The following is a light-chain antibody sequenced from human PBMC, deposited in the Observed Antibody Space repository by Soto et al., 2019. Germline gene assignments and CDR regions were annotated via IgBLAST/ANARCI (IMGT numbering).Light chain of an antibody. CDR1: SSDVGAYNY. Sequence: QSALTQPASVSGSPGQSITISCTGTSSDVGAYNYVSWYQQLPGKAPKRIIYEVSNRPSGVSNRFFGSKSGNTASLTISGLQAEDEADYYCTSYTSSSTLDVFGGGTKLTVL. CDR2: EVS. CDR3: TSYTSSSTLDV. V-gene: IGLV2-14*01. J-gene: IGLJ2*01.